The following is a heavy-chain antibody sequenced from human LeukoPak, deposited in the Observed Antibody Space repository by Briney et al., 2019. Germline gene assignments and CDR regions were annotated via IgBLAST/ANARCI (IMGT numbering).Heavy chain of an antibody. D-gene: IGHD3-16*01. CDR3: ARKALNLGALGY. CDR2: IIPIFGTA. CDR1: GGTFSSYA. J-gene: IGHJ4*02. V-gene: IGHV1-69*13. Sequence: GASVKVSCKASGGTFSSYAISWVRQAPGQGLEWMGGIIPIFGTANYAQKFQGRVTITADESTSTAYMELRSLRSDDTAVYYCARKALNLGALGYWGQGTLVTVSS.